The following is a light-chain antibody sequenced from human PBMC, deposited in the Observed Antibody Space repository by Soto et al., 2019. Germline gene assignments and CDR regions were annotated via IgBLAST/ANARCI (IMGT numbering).Light chain of an antibody. V-gene: IGKV1-9*01. CDR2: AAS. Sequence: DIQLTQSPSFLSASVGDRITITCRASQGISSYLAWYQQKPGKAPKLLIYAASTLQSGVPSRFSGSGSGTEFTLTISSLQPEDFATYYCQQLNSHPRTLGQGTKVDIK. CDR1: QGISSY. CDR3: QQLNSHPRT. J-gene: IGKJ1*01.